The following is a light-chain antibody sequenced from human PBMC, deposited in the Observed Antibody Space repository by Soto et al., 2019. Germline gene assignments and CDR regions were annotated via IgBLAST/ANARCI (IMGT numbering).Light chain of an antibody. CDR3: QHYVSFSGT. V-gene: IGKV1-5*03. CDR2: KAS. J-gene: IGKJ1*01. Sequence: DIQMTQSPSSVSASVGYKVTRTGRSSQSISSYLNWYQQKPGKAPKLLIFKASTLETGVPSRLSGSGSRTECTLTISSLQPDDFATYYCQHYVSFSGTFGQGTKVDIK. CDR1: QSISSY.